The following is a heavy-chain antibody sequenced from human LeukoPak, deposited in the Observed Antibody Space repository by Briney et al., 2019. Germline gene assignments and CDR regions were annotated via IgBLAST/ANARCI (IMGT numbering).Heavy chain of an antibody. J-gene: IGHJ5*02. Sequence: GGSLRLSCVGSGFAFGVHAMSWIRQAPGKGPEWVATIGSGADLFYAESVKGRFTISRDDPRNTVWLQMNSLRAEDTALYYCAKDWTPHNRVYDCLDAWGQGTQVTVSS. D-gene: IGHD3-16*01. CDR1: GFAFGVHA. CDR3: AKDWTPHNRVYDCLDA. V-gene: IGHV3-23*01. CDR2: IGSGADL.